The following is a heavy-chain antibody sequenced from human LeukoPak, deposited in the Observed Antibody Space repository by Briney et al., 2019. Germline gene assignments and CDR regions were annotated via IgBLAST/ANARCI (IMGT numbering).Heavy chain of an antibody. CDR1: GFTFSRYA. CDR3: AKGSVAAVVTFIDF. Sequence: GGSLRLSCAASGFTFSRYAMNWVRQAPGKGLEWVSVISGSGGSTYYADSVKGRFTITRDNSKNTLFLQMNSLRAEDTAVYYCAKGSVAAVVTFIDFWGQGTLVTVSS. J-gene: IGHJ4*02. CDR2: ISGSGGST. V-gene: IGHV3-23*01. D-gene: IGHD6-13*01.